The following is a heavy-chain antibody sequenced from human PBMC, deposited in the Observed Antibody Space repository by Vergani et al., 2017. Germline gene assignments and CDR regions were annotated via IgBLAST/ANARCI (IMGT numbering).Heavy chain of an antibody. V-gene: IGHV3-30*04. CDR2: ISYDVSNQ. Sequence: QVQLVESGGGVVQPGRSLRLSCAASGFTFSSYPMQWVRQAPGKGLEWVAVISYDVSNQYYADSVKGRFTISRDDSKNTLYLQMNSLRAEDTAVYYCARETSYXFDYWGQGTLVTVSS. D-gene: IGHD2-2*01. CDR3: ARETSYXFDY. J-gene: IGHJ4*02. CDR1: GFTFSSYP.